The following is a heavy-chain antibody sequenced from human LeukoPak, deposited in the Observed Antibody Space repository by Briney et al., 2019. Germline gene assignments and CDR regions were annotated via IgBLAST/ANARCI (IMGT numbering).Heavy chain of an antibody. D-gene: IGHD3-3*01. V-gene: IGHV4-4*07. CDR3: ARATYYDFWSGYYYMDV. CDR2: IYTSGST. J-gene: IGHJ6*03. Sequence: SETLSLTCTVSGGSISSYYWSWIRQPAGKGLEWIGRIYTSGSTNHNPSLKSRVTMSVDTSKNQFSLKLSSVTAADTAVYYCARATYYDFWSGYYYMDVWGKGTTVTVSS. CDR1: GGSISSYY.